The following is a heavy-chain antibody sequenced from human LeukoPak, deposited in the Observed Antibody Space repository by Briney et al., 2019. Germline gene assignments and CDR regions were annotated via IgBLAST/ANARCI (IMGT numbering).Heavy chain of an antibody. CDR1: GGSFSGYY. CDR3: ARSSSGYYGSGSLGY. Sequence: SETLSLTCAVYGGSFSGYYWSWIRQPPGKGLEWIGEINHSGSTNYNPSLKSRVTMSVDTSKNQFSLKLSSVTAADTAVYYCARSSSGYYGSGSLGYWGQGTLVTVSS. J-gene: IGHJ4*02. V-gene: IGHV4-34*01. CDR2: INHSGST. D-gene: IGHD3-10*01.